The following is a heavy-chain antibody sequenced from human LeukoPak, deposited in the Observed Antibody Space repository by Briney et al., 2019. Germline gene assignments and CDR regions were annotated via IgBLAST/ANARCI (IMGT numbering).Heavy chain of an antibody. CDR1: GGSISNYY. V-gene: IGHV4-59*12. Sequence: SETLSLTCTVSGGSISNYYWNWIRQPPGKGLEWIGYIYYSGSTDFNPSLKSRVTMSVDTFKKQFSLRLRSVTAADTAVYYCARESGSYGSGKAFDIWGQGTMVTVSS. D-gene: IGHD3-10*01. CDR3: ARESGSYGSGKAFDI. CDR2: IYYSGST. J-gene: IGHJ3*02.